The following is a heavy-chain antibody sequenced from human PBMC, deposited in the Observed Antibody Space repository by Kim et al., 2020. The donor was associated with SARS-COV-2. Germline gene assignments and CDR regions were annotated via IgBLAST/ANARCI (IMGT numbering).Heavy chain of an antibody. Sequence: ASVKVSCKASGYTFTGYYMHWVRQAPGQGLEWMGWINPNSGGTNYAQKFQGRVTMTRDTSISTAYMELSRLRSDDTAVYYCARDPLRGPAAQIDYWGQGTLVTVSS. CDR3: ARDPLRGPAAQIDY. J-gene: IGHJ4*02. V-gene: IGHV1-2*02. D-gene: IGHD2-2*01. CDR2: INPNSGGT. CDR1: GYTFTGYY.